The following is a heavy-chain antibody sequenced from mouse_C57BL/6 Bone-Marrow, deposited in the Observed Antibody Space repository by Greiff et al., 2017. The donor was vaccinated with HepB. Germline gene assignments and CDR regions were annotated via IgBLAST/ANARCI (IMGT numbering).Heavy chain of an antibody. Sequence: EVKVEESGGGLVQPGGSMKLSCVASGFTFSNYWMNWVRQSPEKGLEWVAQIRLKSDNYATHYAESVKGRFTISRDASKSSVYLQMSNLRAEDTGIYYCAPYYYGRRFYAMDYWGQGTSVTVSS. D-gene: IGHD1-1*01. J-gene: IGHJ4*01. CDR3: APYYYGRRFYAMDY. V-gene: IGHV6-3*01. CDR1: GFTFSNYW. CDR2: IRLKSDNYAT.